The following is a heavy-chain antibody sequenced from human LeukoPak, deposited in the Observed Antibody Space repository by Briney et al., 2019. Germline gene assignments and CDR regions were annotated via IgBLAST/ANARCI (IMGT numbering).Heavy chain of an antibody. Sequence: PSETLSLTCAVSGGSIGRSSYYWGWIRQSPGKGLEWIGNTYYSGNTYYNPSLQTRVTISVDTSKNQFSLKLNSVTAADTAVYYCARERELKGEGSHFDYWGQGTLVTVSS. CDR2: TYYSGNT. CDR3: ARERELKGEGSHFDY. J-gene: IGHJ4*02. V-gene: IGHV4-39*07. D-gene: IGHD3-10*01. CDR1: GGSIGRSSYY.